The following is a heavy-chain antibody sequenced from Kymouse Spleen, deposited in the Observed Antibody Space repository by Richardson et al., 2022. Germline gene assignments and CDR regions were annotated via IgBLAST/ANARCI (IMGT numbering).Heavy chain of an antibody. CDR1: GFTFSSYG. J-gene: IGHJ6*02. D-gene: IGHD3-10*01. CDR2: IWYDGSNK. CDR3: AREPITMVRGVVYYYGMDV. V-gene: IGHV3-33*01. Sequence: QVQLVESGGGVVQPGRSLRLSCAASGFTFSSYGMHWVRQAPGKGLEWVAVIWYDGSNKYYADSVKGRFTISRDNSKNTLYLQMNSLRAEDTAVYYCAREPITMVRGVVYYYGMDVWGQGTTVTVSS.